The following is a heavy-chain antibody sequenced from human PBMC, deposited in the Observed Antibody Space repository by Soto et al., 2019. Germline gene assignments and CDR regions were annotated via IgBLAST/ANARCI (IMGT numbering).Heavy chain of an antibody. J-gene: IGHJ5*02. Sequence: GESLKISCKGSGYSFTSYWIGWVRQMPGKGLEWMGIIYPGDSDTRYSPSFQGQVTISADKSISTAYLQWSSLKASDTAMYYCARLKYSGYDSRWFDPWGQGTLVTVSS. V-gene: IGHV5-51*01. CDR3: ARLKYSGYDSRWFDP. D-gene: IGHD5-12*01. CDR1: GYSFTSYW. CDR2: IYPGDSDT.